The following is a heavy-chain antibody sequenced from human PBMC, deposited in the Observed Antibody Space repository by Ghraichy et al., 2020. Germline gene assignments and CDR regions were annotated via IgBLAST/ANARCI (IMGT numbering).Heavy chain of an antibody. CDR3: AKDSTFQDVNPRGDFDF. V-gene: IGHV3-23*01. D-gene: IGHD3-10*01. CDR1: GLSFSSFS. Sequence: GGSLRLSCAVSGLSFSSFSMSWVRQAPGKGLEWVSAISSGGDNTYYADSVKGRFTISRDSSKDTLYLQMNSLRAEDTAVYYCAKDSTFQDVNPRGDFDFWCRGTLVTVSS. J-gene: IGHJ4*02. CDR2: ISSGGDNT.